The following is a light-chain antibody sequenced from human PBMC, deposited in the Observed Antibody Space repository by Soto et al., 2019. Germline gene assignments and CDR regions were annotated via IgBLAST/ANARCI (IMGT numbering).Light chain of an antibody. CDR1: SSDVGGYNY. J-gene: IGLJ1*01. V-gene: IGLV2-8*01. CDR3: SSYAGSNSYV. Sequence: QSVLTQPASVSGSPGQSITISCTGTSSDVGGYNYVSWYQQHPGKAPKLMIYEVSERPSGVPDRFSGSKSGNTASLAVSGLQAEDEADYYCSSYAGSNSYVFGTGTKVTVL. CDR2: EVS.